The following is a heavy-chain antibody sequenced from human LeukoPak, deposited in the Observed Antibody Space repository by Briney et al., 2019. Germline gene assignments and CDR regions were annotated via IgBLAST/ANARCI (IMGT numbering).Heavy chain of an antibody. V-gene: IGHV5-51*01. D-gene: IGHD6-19*01. CDR2: IYPGDSDS. J-gene: IGHJ4*02. Sequence: GESLKISCKGSGYRFTSNWIGWVRQMPGKGLEWMGIIYPGDSDSRYSPSFQGQVTFSADKSISTAYLQWSSLKASDTAMYYCARILGGYSSGWYAFDYWGQGTLVIVSS. CDR1: GYRFTSNW. CDR3: ARILGGYSSGWYAFDY.